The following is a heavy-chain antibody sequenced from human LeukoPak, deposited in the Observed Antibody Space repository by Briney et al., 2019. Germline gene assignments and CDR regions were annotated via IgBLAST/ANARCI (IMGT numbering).Heavy chain of an antibody. CDR2: IKQDGSEK. V-gene: IGHV3-7*01. CDR3: ARDRGQGLLWSGGDFDI. Sequence: PGGSLRLSCAASGFTFSDYYMSWVRQAPGKGLEWVANIKQDGSEKNYVDSVKGRFSISRDNAKNSLYLQMNSLRAADTAVYYCARDRGQGLLWSGGDFDIWGQGTMVTVSS. CDR1: GFTFSDYY. D-gene: IGHD3-10*01. J-gene: IGHJ3*02.